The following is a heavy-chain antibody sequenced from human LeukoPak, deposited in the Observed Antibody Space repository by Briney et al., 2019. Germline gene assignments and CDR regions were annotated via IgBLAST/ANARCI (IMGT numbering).Heavy chain of an antibody. Sequence: PGGSLRLSCAASGFSISSHTMYWVRQAPGKGLEWVANIKPDGSETFYVDSVKGRFTVSRDNAKNSLCLQMNSLRAEDTAVYYCAKAMLEVGSVSDFCDYWGQGTLVSVSS. CDR2: IKPDGSET. CDR1: GFSISSHT. CDR3: AKAMLEVGSVSDFCDY. D-gene: IGHD3-22*01. V-gene: IGHV3-7*05. J-gene: IGHJ4*02.